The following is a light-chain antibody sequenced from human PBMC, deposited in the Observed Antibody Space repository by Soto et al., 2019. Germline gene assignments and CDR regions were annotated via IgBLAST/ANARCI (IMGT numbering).Light chain of an antibody. CDR3: QQGYSSRWT. Sequence: DIQMTQSPSSLSASVGDRVTITCRASQTIRSYLNWYQQKPGKAPQLLIYATSSLQTGVPSRFSASGSGTDFRLVISDLQPEDPATYYCQQGYSSRWTSGRKTKVEI. V-gene: IGKV1-39*01. CDR1: QTIRSY. CDR2: ATS. J-gene: IGKJ1*01.